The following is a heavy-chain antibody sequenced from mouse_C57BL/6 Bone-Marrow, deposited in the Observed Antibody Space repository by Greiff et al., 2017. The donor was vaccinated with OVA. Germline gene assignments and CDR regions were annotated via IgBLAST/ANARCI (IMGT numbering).Heavy chain of an antibody. D-gene: IGHD2-14*01. V-gene: IGHV1-7*01. J-gene: IGHJ4*01. CDR1: GYTFTSYW. CDR2: INPSSGYT. Sequence: QVQLQQSGAELAKPGASVKLSCKASGYTFTSYWMHWVKQRPGQGLEWIGYINPSSGYTKYNQKFKDKATLTADKSSSTAYMQLSSLTYEYSAVYYCARVGYQYYYAMDYWGQGTSVTVSS. CDR3: ARVGYQYYYAMDY.